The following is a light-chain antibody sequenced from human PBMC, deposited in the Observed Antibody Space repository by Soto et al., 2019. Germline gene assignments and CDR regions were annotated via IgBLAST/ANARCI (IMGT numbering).Light chain of an antibody. V-gene: IGKV1-5*03. CDR2: KAS. CDR3: QHYNSYSPWT. CDR1: QSISSW. J-gene: IGKJ1*01. Sequence: DIQMTQSPSTLSASVGDRVTITCRASQSISSWLAWYQQKPGKAPKLLIYKASNLKSVVPSSFSGSESGTEFTLTISSLQPDDFATYYCQHYNSYSPWTFGQGTKVEIK.